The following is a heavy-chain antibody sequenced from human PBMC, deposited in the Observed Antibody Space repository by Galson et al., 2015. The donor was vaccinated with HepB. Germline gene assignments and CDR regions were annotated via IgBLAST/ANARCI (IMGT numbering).Heavy chain of an antibody. CDR3: AKGVATNYYYGMDV. CDR2: ISSSSTTI. V-gene: IGHV3-48*04. J-gene: IGHJ6*02. Sequence: SLRLSCAASTFIFSTYSMNWVRQAPGKGLEWVSYISSSSTTIYYADSVKGRFTISRDNAKNTLYLQMNSLRAEDTAVYYCAKGVATNYYYGMDVWGQGTTVTVSS. CDR1: TFIFSTYS. D-gene: IGHD5-12*01.